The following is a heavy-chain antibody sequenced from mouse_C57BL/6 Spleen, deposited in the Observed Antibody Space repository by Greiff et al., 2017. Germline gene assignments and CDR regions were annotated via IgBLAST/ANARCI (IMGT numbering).Heavy chain of an antibody. Sequence: EVMLVESGAELVRPGASVKLSCTASGFNIKDDYMHWVKQRPEQGLEWVGWIDPENGDTEYASKFQGKATITADTSSNTAYLQLSSLTSEDTAVYYCTTQLFFAYWGQGTLVTVSA. CDR2: IDPENGDT. D-gene: IGHD4-1*02. V-gene: IGHV14-4*01. CDR3: TTQLFFAY. CDR1: GFNIKDDY. J-gene: IGHJ3*01.